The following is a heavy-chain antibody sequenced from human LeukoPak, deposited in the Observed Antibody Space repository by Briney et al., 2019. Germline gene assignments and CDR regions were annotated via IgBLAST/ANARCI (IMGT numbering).Heavy chain of an antibody. CDR2: IYTSGST. J-gene: IGHJ3*02. Sequence: PSETLSLTCTVSGGSISSGSYYWSWIRQPAGKGLEWIGRIYTSGSTNYNPSLKSRVTISVDTSKNQFSLKLSSVTAADTAVYYCARAGKLRGARSRAFDIWGQGTMVTVSS. CDR1: GGSISSGSYY. CDR3: ARAGKLRGARSRAFDI. D-gene: IGHD1-7*01. V-gene: IGHV4-61*02.